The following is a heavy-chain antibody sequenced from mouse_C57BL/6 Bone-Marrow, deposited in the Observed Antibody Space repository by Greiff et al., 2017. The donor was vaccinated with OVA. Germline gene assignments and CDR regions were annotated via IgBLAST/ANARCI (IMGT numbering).Heavy chain of an antibody. V-gene: IGHV1-63*01. CDR1: GYTFTNYW. D-gene: IGHD1-1*01. J-gene: IGHJ3*01. Sequence: VMLVESGAELVRPGTSVKMSCKASGYTFTNYWIGWAKQRPGHGLEWIGDIYPGGGYTNYNEKFKGKATLTADKSSSTAYMQFSSLTSEDSAIYYCERGGGSSSAWFAYWGQGTLVTVSA. CDR3: ERGGGSSSAWFAY. CDR2: IYPGGGYT.